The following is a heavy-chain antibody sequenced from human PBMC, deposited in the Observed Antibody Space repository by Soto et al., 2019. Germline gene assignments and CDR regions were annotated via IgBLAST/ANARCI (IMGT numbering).Heavy chain of an antibody. CDR3: ARGRYCLTGRCFPNWFDS. D-gene: IGHD7-27*01. CDR1: GDSISNLDYF. CDR2: IYKSATT. J-gene: IGHJ5*01. V-gene: IGHV4-30-4*01. Sequence: SETLSLTCSVSGDSISNLDYFWAWIRQPPGQALEYIGYIYKSATTYYNPSFESRVAISVDTSKIQFSLNVTSVTAADTAVYFCARGRYCLTGRCFPNWFDSWGQGALVTVSS.